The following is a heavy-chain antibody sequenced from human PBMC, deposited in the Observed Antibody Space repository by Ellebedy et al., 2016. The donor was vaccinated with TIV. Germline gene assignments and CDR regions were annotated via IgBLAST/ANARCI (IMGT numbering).Heavy chain of an antibody. Sequence: GGSLRLSXAASGFTFSALWMHWVRQVPGKGLEWVSGISWNGEVTDYADSVKGRFTISRDNAGNSLYLHMDGLRVEDTALYYCAKNMGQSKYRRNHFYFMDVWGKGTTVTVSS. J-gene: IGHJ6*03. CDR3: AKNMGQSKYRRNHFYFMDV. CDR1: GFTFSALW. CDR2: ISWNGEVT. D-gene: IGHD3-16*02. V-gene: IGHV3-9*01.